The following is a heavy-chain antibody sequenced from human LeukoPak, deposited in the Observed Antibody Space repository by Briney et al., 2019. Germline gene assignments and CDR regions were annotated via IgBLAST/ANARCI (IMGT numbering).Heavy chain of an antibody. D-gene: IGHD4-17*01. Sequence: SGTLSLTCTIFGGSINSSNWWNWVRQSPGKGLEGIGEIFRSGETNYNSSLGSGLTLSVDRTQNQFSLRLNSVTAADTAVYYCARGRHGDFGNWFDPWGQGTPVIVAS. CDR3: ARGRHGDFGNWFDP. CDR1: GGSINSSNW. CDR2: IFRSGET. J-gene: IGHJ5*02. V-gene: IGHV4-4*02.